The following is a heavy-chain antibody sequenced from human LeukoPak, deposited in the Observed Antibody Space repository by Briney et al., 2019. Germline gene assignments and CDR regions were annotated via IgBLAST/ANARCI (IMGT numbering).Heavy chain of an antibody. CDR2: IYPGDSDT. J-gene: IGHJ5*02. V-gene: IGHV5-51*01. CDR3: ARNSYCSSTSCYYNWFDP. D-gene: IGHD2-2*01. Sequence: GESLKISCKGSGYSFTSYWIGWVRQMPGKGLEWMGIIYPGDSDTRYSPSFQGQVTISADKSISTAYLQWSSLKASDTAMYYCARNSYCSSTSCYYNWFDPWGQGTLVTVSS. CDR1: GYSFTSYW.